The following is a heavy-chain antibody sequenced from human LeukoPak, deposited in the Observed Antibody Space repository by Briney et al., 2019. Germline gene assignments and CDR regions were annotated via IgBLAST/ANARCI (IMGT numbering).Heavy chain of an antibody. CDR3: ARLASMGATIDY. V-gene: IGHV4-4*07. Sequence: SETLSLTCTVSGGSISSYYWSWIRQPAGKGLEWIGRIYTSGSTNYNPSLKSRVTISVDTSKNQFSLKLSSVTAADTAVYYCARLASMGATIDYWGQGTLVTVSS. D-gene: IGHD1-26*01. J-gene: IGHJ4*02. CDR1: GGSISSYY. CDR2: IYTSGST.